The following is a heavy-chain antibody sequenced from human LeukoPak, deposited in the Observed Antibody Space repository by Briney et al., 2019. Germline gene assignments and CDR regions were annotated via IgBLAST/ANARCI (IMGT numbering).Heavy chain of an antibody. CDR2: IFYSGTT. V-gene: IGHV4-59*08. CDR1: GGSISTYY. J-gene: IGHJ4*02. D-gene: IGHD5-12*01. CDR3: ARRYSGYSGAPFYFDF. Sequence: SETLSLTCTVSGGSISTYYWNWIRQPPGMGLEWVGFIFYSGTTNYNPSLKNRVTMSVDASKNRFSLKLTSVTAADTAVYYCARRYSGYSGAPFYFDFWGQGALVAVSS.